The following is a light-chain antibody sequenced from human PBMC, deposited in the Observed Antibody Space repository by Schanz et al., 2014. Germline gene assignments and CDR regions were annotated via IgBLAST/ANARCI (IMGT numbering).Light chain of an antibody. Sequence: QSALTQPPSASGSPGQSVTISCTGTSSDIGDYNYVSWYQQHPGKAPKVMIYDVSKRPSGVPDRFSGSKSGNTASLTISGLQAEDEADYYCSSYTSTSTVVFGGGTKLTV. CDR1: SSDIGDYNY. J-gene: IGLJ2*01. V-gene: IGLV2-8*01. CDR3: SSYTSTSTVV. CDR2: DVS.